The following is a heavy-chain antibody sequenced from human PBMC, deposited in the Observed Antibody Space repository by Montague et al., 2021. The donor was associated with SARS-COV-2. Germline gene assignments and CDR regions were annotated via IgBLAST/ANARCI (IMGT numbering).Heavy chain of an antibody. Sequence: SETLSLTCTVSGGSISSSSYYWGWIRQPPGKGLEWIGSIYYSGSTYYNPSLKSRVTTSVDTSKNQFSLKLSSVTAADTAVYYCARRVTGTTVLYDYYGMDAWGQGTPVTVSS. CDR2: IYYSGST. J-gene: IGHJ6*02. V-gene: IGHV4-39*01. CDR3: ARRVTGTTVLYDYYGMDA. D-gene: IGHD1-20*01. CDR1: GGSISSSSYY.